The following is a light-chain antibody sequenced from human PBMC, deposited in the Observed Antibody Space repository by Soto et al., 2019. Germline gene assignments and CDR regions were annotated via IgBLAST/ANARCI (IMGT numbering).Light chain of an antibody. V-gene: IGLV1-40*01. CDR2: GNN. Sequence: QSVLTQPPSVSGAPGQRVTISCTGSSSNIGAGYDVHWYQRLPGTAPKVLIYGNNNRPSGVPDRSSGSKSGTSASLAITGLHAEDEAEYYSQSYYSSLSGSDVFGTGTKLTVL. J-gene: IGLJ2*01. CDR3: QSYYSSLSGSDV. CDR1: SSNIGAGYD.